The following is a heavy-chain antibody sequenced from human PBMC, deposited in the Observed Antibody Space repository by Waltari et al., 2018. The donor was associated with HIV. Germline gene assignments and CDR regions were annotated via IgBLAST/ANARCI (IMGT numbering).Heavy chain of an antibody. V-gene: IGHV7-4-1*02. CDR1: GYTFINYA. CDR3: ARAREWELLYPIDY. J-gene: IGHJ4*02. D-gene: IGHD1-26*01. CDR2: INTNTGNP. Sequence: QVQLVQSGSVLKKPGASVKVSCKATGYTFINYAMNWVRQAPGQGLEGMGWINTNTGNPTYDQGFTGRFVFSLDTSVSTAYLQISSLKTEDTAVYYCARAREWELLYPIDYWGQGTLVTVS.